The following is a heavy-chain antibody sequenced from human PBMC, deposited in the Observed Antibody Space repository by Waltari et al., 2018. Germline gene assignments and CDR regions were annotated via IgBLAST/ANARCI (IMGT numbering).Heavy chain of an antibody. Sequence: QVQLVQSGAEIKTPGASVKVSCKASGYTFTDYLIHWVRQAPGQGLEWMGWIHCNKGSTHHAQTIQGRVTMSRDTSSNTVFMEMNTLNSDDTAVYYCSRCYMDVWSGYYTSSFDPRGQGTLVTVS. J-gene: IGHJ5*02. D-gene: IGHD3-3*01. CDR1: GYTFTDYL. V-gene: IGHV1-2*02. CDR3: SRCYMDVWSGYYTSSFDP. CDR2: IHCNKGST.